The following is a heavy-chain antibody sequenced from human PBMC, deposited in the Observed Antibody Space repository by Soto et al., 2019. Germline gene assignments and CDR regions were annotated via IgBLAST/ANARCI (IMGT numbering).Heavy chain of an antibody. J-gene: IGHJ4*02. CDR2: ISWNGAAT. CDR1: GFTFDDYA. V-gene: IGHV3-9*01. CDR3: ANLPLYGSGFDC. Sequence: EAQLVESGGGLVQPGRSLRLSCVASGFTFDDYAIHWDRQAPGKGLEWVSGISWNGAATGYADSVKGRFTISRDNAKNSLYLQMSSLRTEDTAIYYCANLPLYGSGFDCWGQGTLVTVSS. D-gene: IGHD3-10*01.